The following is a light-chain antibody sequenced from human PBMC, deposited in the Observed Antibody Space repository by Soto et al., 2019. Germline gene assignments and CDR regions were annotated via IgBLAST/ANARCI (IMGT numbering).Light chain of an antibody. V-gene: IGKV1-33*01. J-gene: IGKJ3*01. CDR3: QQYKSLLS. CDR1: QDISKY. Sequence: DIPMTQSPSSLSASVGDRVTITCQASQDISKYLNWYQQKPGKAPKLLISDASNLETGVPSRFSGSGSGTDFTLTINSLQPEDIAKYYCQQYKSLLSFGPGTKVDIK. CDR2: DAS.